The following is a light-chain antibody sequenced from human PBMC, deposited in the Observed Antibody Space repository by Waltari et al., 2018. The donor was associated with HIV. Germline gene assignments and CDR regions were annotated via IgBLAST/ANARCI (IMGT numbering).Light chain of an antibody. V-gene: IGKV1-9*01. CDR1: QGISTY. CDR2: GAS. Sequence: DIQLTQSPSFLSASIGDRVTITCRASQGISTYLAWYQQEPRKAPKLLIYGASTLQGGVPSRFSGSGSGTQFTLTISSLLPEDSATYYCQHLNSFVLTFGGGTKVEIK. J-gene: IGKJ4*01. CDR3: QHLNSFVLT.